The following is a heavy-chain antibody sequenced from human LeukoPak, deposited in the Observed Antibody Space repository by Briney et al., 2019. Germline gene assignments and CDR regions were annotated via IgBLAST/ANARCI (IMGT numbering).Heavy chain of an antibody. CDR2: IKQDGSEK. J-gene: IGHJ4*02. D-gene: IGHD6-13*01. CDR1: GFTFSSYW. Sequence: PGGSLRLSCAASGFTFSSYWMSWVRQAPGKGLEWVANIKQDGSEKYYVDSVKGRFTISRDNAKNSLYLQINSLRAEDTAVYYCAGTGYSSSCFDYWGQGTLVTVSS. CDR3: AGTGYSSSCFDY. V-gene: IGHV3-7*04.